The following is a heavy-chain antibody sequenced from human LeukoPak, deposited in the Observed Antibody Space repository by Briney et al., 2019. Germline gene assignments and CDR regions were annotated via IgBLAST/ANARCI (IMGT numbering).Heavy chain of an antibody. V-gene: IGHV4-59*08. CDR3: ASRSGWPYYFDY. J-gene: IGHJ4*02. CDR2: IYYSGST. CDR1: GGSISSYY. Sequence: PSETLSLTCTVSGGSISSYYWSWIRQPPGKGLEWTGYIYYSGSTNYNPSLKSRVTISVDTSKNQFSLKLSSVTAADTAVYYCASRSGWPYYFDYWGQGTLVTVSS. D-gene: IGHD6-19*01.